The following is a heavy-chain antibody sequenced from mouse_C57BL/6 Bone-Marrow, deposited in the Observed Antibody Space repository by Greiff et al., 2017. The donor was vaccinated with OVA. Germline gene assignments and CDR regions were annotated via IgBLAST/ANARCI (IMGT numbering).Heavy chain of an antibody. CDR1: GYSFTSYY. CDR2: IYPGSGNT. Sequence: QVQLQQSGPELVKPGASVKISCKASGYSFTSYYIHWVKQRPGQGLEWIGWIYPGSGNTKYNEKFKGKATLTADTSSSTAYMQLSSLTSEDSAVYYCARGDGYYEAYWGQGTLVTVSA. V-gene: IGHV1-66*01. CDR3: ARGDGYYEAY. J-gene: IGHJ3*01. D-gene: IGHD2-3*01.